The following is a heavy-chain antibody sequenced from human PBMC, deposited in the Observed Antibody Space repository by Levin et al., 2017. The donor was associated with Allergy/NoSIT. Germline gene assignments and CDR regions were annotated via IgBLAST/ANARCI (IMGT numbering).Heavy chain of an antibody. CDR1: GGSISTYF. D-gene: IGHD3-9*01. J-gene: IGHJ4*02. CDR3: ARLEILTGYYQFDY. V-gene: IGHV4-59*01. Sequence: SETLSLTCTVSGGSISTYFWSWIRQPPGKALEWIGYIFYSGSTTYNPSLKSRVTISVDTSKDQFSLKLSSVTAADTAMYYCARLEILTGYYQFDYWGQGTLVTVSS. CDR2: IFYSGST.